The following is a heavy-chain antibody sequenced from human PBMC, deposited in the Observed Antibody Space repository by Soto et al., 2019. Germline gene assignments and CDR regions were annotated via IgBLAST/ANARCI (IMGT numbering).Heavy chain of an antibody. V-gene: IGHV4-31*03. J-gene: IGHJ4*02. Sequence: SETLSLTCTVSGGSISSGSYHWSWIRQHPGKGLEWIGNIYYSGSSYYNPSLKSRATISIDTSKDQFSLRLGSVTAADTAVYYCARVEGSSYYYRHDCWGRGTMVTVYS. D-gene: IGHD1-26*01. CDR1: GGSISSGSYH. CDR2: IYYSGSS. CDR3: ARVEGSSYYYRHDC.